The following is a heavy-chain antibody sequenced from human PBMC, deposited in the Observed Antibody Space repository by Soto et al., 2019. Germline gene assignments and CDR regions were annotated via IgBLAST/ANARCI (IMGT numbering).Heavy chain of an antibody. CDR1: GFTFRNYG. CDR3: ARDQLYYNDISGRPLNAFDV. J-gene: IGHJ3*01. V-gene: IGHV3-48*01. CDR2: IGIGSSTK. Sequence: SGGSLRLSCAASGFTFRNYGMNWVRQAPGKGLEWVSYIGIGSSTKYYADSVKGRFTISRDNANNSLYLQMNSLRAEDTAVYYCARDQLYYNDISGRPLNAFDVWGQGTMVTVSS. D-gene: IGHD3-22*01.